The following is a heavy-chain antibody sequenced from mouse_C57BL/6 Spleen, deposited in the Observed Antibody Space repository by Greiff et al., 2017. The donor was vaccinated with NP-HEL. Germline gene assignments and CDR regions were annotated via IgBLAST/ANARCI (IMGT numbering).Heavy chain of an antibody. CDR3: ARECLRTTVDYYAMDY. CDR1: GYTFTSYG. D-gene: IGHD1-1*01. Sequence: QVQLKQSGAELARPGASVKLSCKTSGYTFTSYGISWVKQRTGQGLEWIGEIYPRSGNTYYNEKFKGKATLTADKSSSTAYMELRSLTSEDSAVYFCARECLRTTVDYYAMDYWGQGTSVTVSS. J-gene: IGHJ4*01. V-gene: IGHV1-81*01. CDR2: IYPRSGNT.